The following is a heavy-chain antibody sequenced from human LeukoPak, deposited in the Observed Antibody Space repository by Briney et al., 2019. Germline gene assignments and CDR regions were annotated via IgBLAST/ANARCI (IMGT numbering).Heavy chain of an antibody. CDR2: ISGGGGST. CDR3: AKDGLYYYDSSGYYYDTRFDY. J-gene: IGHJ4*02. Sequence: GGSLRLSCAASGFTFSSYAMSWVRQAPGKGLEWVSAISGGGGSTYYADSVKGRFTISRDNSKNTLYLQMNSLRAEDTAVYYCAKDGLYYYDSSGYYYDTRFDYWGQGTLVTVSS. V-gene: IGHV3-23*01. D-gene: IGHD3-22*01. CDR1: GFTFSSYA.